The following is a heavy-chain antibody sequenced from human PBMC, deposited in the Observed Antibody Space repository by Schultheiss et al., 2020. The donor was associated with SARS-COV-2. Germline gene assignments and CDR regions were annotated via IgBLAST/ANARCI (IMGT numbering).Heavy chain of an antibody. D-gene: IGHD3-22*01. CDR3: ARDRFWGSYYDSSGQERYYFDY. Sequence: GESLKISCAVSGFKFDVYAMHWVRQAPGKGLEWVSGISWNSGSTTYYADSVKGRFTISRDNSKNTLYLQMNSLRAEDTAVYYCARDRFWGSYYDSSGQERYYFDYWGQGTLVTVSS. CDR2: ISWNSGSTT. J-gene: IGHJ4*02. CDR1: GFKFDVYA. V-gene: IGHV3-23*01.